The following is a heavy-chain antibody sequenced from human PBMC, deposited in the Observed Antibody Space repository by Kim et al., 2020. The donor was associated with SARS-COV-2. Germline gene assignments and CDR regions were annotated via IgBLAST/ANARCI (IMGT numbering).Heavy chain of an antibody. J-gene: IGHJ4*02. Sequence: VKGRFTSTRDNSKNTMILQMNSLRAEDTAVYYCAKGRNDILTGYYSSYFDYWGQGNLVTVSS. CDR3: AKGRNDILTGYYSSYFDY. V-gene: IGHV3-23*01. D-gene: IGHD3-9*01.